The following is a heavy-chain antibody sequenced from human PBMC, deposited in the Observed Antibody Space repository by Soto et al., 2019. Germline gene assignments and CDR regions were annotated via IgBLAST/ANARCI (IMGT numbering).Heavy chain of an antibody. J-gene: IGHJ3*02. CDR1: GYSISSSNW. CDR2: IYYSGST. D-gene: IGHD1-26*01. CDR3: AKGYSGTAPYAFDI. Sequence: SETLSLTCSVSGYSISSSNWWGWIRQPPGKGLEWIGYIYYSGSTYYNPSLKSRVTMSVDTSKNQFSLKLSSVTAVDTAVYYCAKGYSGTAPYAFDIWGQGTMVTVSS. V-gene: IGHV4-28*03.